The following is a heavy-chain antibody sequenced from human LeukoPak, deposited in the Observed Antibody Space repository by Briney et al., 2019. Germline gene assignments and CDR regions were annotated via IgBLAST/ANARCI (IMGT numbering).Heavy chain of an antibody. D-gene: IGHD4-23*01. CDR3: ARVGSNHVAFDV. J-gene: IGHJ3*01. Sequence: LSLTCAVSGGSISSYYWTWIRQAPGKGREWVSYISSSGSSYGGTKFYAESVEGRFSISRDNAKNSLYLQMNSLRAEDTALYYCARVGSNHVAFDVWGHGTMVTVSS. CDR2: ISSSGSSYGGTK. V-gene: IGHV3-11*04. CDR1: GGSISSYY.